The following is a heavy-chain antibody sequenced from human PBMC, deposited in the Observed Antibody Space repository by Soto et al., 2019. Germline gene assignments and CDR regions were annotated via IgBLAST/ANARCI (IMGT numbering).Heavy chain of an antibody. CDR1: GYTFTHYA. Sequence: QVQLVQSGAEVKKPGASVKVSCTASGYTFTHYAIHWVRHAPGQRLEWMGFINAGSGNTKYSQTFQGRLTLTKDTSASTAYMDLSSLRSEDTAIYYCARGLAAEGDWGQGTLVTVSS. CDR3: ARGLAAEGD. D-gene: IGHD6-13*01. V-gene: IGHV1-3*01. CDR2: INAGSGNT. J-gene: IGHJ4*02.